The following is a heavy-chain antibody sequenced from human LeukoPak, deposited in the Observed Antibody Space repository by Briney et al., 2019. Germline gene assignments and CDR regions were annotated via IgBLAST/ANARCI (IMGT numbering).Heavy chain of an antibody. CDR3: ARVPQYYDFWSGYLKSGYYYYYYGMDV. D-gene: IGHD3-3*01. Sequence: ASVKVSCKASGYTFTGYYMHWVRQAPGQGLEWMGWINPNSGGTNYAQKFQGRVTMTRDTSISTAYMELSSLRSEDTAVYYCARVPQYYDFWSGYLKSGYYYYYYGMDVWGQGTTVTVSS. CDR1: GYTFTGYY. J-gene: IGHJ6*02. CDR2: INPNSGGT. V-gene: IGHV1-2*02.